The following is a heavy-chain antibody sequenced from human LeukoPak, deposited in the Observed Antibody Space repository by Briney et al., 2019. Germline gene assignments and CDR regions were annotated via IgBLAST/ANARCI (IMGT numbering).Heavy chain of an antibody. J-gene: IGHJ4*02. CDR2: ISYDGSDE. CDR1: GLAFSSYS. V-gene: IGHV3-30*04. D-gene: IGHD3-3*01. Sequence: PGGSLRLSCVASGLAFSSYSMHWVRQAPGKGLEWVGVISYDGSDEYYTDSVKGRFTISRDNSKNTVYLQMNSLRADDTAVYYCAGDFTPEWFDIHWGQGTRVTVS. CDR3: AGDFTPEWFDIH.